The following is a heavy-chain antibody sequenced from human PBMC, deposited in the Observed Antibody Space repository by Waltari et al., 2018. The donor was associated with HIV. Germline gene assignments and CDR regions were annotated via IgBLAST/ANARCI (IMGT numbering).Heavy chain of an antibody. CDR3: ARGGYDRKSSPWYFDL. J-gene: IGHJ2*01. Sequence: QVQLQESGPGLVKPSETLSLTCTVSGGSISSYYWSWIRQPPGKGLEWIGYIYYSGSTNYNPSLKSRVTISVDTSKNQFSLKLSSVTAADTAVYYCARGGYDRKSSPWYFDLWGRGTLVTVSS. D-gene: IGHD3-22*01. CDR2: IYYSGST. V-gene: IGHV4-59*01. CDR1: GGSISSYY.